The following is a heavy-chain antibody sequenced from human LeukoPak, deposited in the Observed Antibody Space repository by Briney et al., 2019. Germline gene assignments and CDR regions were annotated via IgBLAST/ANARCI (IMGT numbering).Heavy chain of an antibody. D-gene: IGHD3-22*01. CDR1: GFTFSSYA. CDR3: ARGSRITMIVVVIRDWYFDL. J-gene: IGHJ2*01. V-gene: IGHV3-30*04. CDR2: ISYDGSNK. Sequence: PGRSLRLSCAASGFTFSSYAMHWVRQAPGKGLEWVAVISYDGSNKYYADSVKGRFTISRDNSKNTLYLQMNSLRAEDTAVYYCARGSRITMIVVVIRDWYFDLRGRGTLVTVSS.